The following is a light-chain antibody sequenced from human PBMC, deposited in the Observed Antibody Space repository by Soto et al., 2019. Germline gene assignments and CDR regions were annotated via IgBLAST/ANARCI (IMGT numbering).Light chain of an antibody. Sequence: QSVLTQPASVSGSPGQSITISCAGTSSDVGSYNLASWYQQHPGKAPKLMIYEGSERPSGVSKRFSGSKSGNTASLTISGLQAGDEADYYCCSYASSNTLIFGGGTKLTVL. CDR3: CSYASSNTLI. J-gene: IGLJ2*01. CDR1: SSDVGSYNL. V-gene: IGLV2-23*01. CDR2: EGS.